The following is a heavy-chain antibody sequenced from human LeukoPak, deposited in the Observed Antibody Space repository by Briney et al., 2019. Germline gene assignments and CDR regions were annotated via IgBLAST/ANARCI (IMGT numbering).Heavy chain of an antibody. J-gene: IGHJ6*02. CDR2: ISYDGSNK. D-gene: IGHD5-18*01. CDR1: GFTFSSYP. Sequence: GGSLRLSCAASGFTFSSYPMHWVRQAPGKGLEWVAVISYDGSNKYYGDSVKGRFTISRDNSKNTLYLQMNSLRAEDTAVYYCARGDSYGYLYYYGMDVWGQGTTVTVSS. CDR3: ARGDSYGYLYYYGMDV. V-gene: IGHV3-30*04.